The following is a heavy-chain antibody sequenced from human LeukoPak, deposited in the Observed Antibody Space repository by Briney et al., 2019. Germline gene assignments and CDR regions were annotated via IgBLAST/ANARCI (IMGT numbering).Heavy chain of an antibody. V-gene: IGHV3-48*04. J-gene: IGHJ4*02. CDR2: ISSTSSTI. CDR3: ARTRVGATSPFDS. D-gene: IGHD1-26*01. CDR1: GFTFSSYS. Sequence: GGSLRLSCAASGFTFSSYSMKWVRQAPGKGLEWFSYISSTSSTIYYADSVKGRFTISRDNAKNSLYLQMNSLRAEDTAVYYCARTRVGATSPFDSWGQGTLVTVSS.